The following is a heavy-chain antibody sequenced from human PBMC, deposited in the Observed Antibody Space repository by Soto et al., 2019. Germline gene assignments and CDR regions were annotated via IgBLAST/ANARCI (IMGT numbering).Heavy chain of an antibody. CDR3: ARPKGSYSSGYYYFDY. CDR1: GGTFSTYA. V-gene: IGHV1-69*13. CDR2: IIPLFGTA. J-gene: IGHJ4*02. Sequence: SVKVSCKTSGGTFSTYASYWVRQAPGQGLEWMGAIIPLFGTADYAQKFQGRVTITADESTSTAYMELSSLRSEDTAVYYCARPKGSYSSGYYYFDYWGQGTLVTVSS. D-gene: IGHD6-19*01.